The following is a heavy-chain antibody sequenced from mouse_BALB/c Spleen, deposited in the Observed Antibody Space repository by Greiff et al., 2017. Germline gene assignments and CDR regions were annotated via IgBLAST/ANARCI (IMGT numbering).Heavy chain of an antibody. Sequence: VQLQQSGAELVRPGVSVKISCKGSGYTFTDYAMHWVKQSHAKSLEWIGVISTYYGDASYNQKFKGKATMTVDKSSSTAYMELARLTSEDSAIYYCAREDYALFDYWGQGTTLTVSS. CDR3: AREDYALFDY. D-gene: IGHD2-4*01. J-gene: IGHJ2*01. CDR2: ISTYYGDA. CDR1: GYTFTDYA. V-gene: IGHV1S137*01.